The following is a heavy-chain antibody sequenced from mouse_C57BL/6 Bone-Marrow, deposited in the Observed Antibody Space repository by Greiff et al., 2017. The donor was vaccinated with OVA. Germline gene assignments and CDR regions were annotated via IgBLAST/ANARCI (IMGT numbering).Heavy chain of an antibody. CDR3: ARRVYGSSYYAMDY. D-gene: IGHD1-1*01. CDR1: GFTFSDYG. J-gene: IGHJ4*01. V-gene: IGHV5-15*01. CDR2: ISNLAYSI. Sequence: EVQLVESGGGLVQPGGSLKLSCAASGFTFSDYGMAWVRQAPRKGPEWVAFISNLAYSIYYADTVTGRVTISRENAKNTLYLEMSSLRSEDTAMYYCARRVYGSSYYAMDYWGQGTSVTVSS.